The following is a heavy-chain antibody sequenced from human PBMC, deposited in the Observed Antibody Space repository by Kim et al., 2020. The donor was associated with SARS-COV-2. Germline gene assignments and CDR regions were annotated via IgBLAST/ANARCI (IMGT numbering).Heavy chain of an antibody. Sequence: SVKVSCKASGGTFSSYAISWVRQAPGQGLEWMGGIIPIFGTANYAQKFQGRVTITADESTSTAYMELSSLRSEDTAVYYCEASVGATTGYFQHWGQGTLVTVSS. CDR2: IIPIFGTA. D-gene: IGHD1-26*01. CDR1: GGTFSSYA. J-gene: IGHJ1*01. CDR3: EASVGATTGYFQH. V-gene: IGHV1-69*13.